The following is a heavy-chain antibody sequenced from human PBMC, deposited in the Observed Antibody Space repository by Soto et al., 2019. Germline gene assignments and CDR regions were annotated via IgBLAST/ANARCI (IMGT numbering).Heavy chain of an antibody. J-gene: IGHJ4*02. CDR2: IYYSGAT. CDR3: ARGSCPVAAQVV. CDR1: GASINGYY. D-gene: IGHD6-19*01. Sequence: SETLSLTCTVSGASINGYYWSWIRQPQAQRLEGLGLIYYSGATNYSPSLKSRLTLSVETSTHQLSLNLRSVTTADPTVYFCARGSCPVAAQVVGAQGTLVTASS. V-gene: IGHV4-59*01.